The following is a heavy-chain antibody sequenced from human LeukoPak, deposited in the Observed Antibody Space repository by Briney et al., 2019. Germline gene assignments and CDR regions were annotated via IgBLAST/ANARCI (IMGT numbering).Heavy chain of an antibody. Sequence: SETLSLTCSVSSVSISSFFWSWIRQPPGKGLEWIGSIHYSGDTKYNPSLKSRVSLSVDTSKQQFSLRLSSVTAADTAVYYCARVAAAAGLDWGQGTLVTVSS. CDR3: ARVAAAAGLD. CDR2: IHYSGDT. CDR1: SVSISSFF. D-gene: IGHD6-13*01. J-gene: IGHJ4*02. V-gene: IGHV4-59*01.